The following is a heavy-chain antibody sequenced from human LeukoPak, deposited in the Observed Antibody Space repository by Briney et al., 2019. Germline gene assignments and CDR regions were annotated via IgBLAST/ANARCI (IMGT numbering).Heavy chain of an antibody. CDR2: IYYSGST. J-gene: IGHJ6*03. CDR3: ARARVYYYYYMDV. CDR1: GGSISIRSYY. V-gene: IGHV4-39*07. D-gene: IGHD6-6*01. Sequence: SETLSLTCTVSGGSISIRSYYWGWIRQPPGKGLEWIGSIYYSGSTYYNPSLKSRVTISVDTSKNQFSLKLSSVTAADTAVYYCARARVYYYYYMDVWGKGTTVTVSS.